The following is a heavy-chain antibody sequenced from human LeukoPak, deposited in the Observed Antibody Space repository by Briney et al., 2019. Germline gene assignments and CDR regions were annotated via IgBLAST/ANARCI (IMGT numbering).Heavy chain of an antibody. CDR2: IRSKAYGGTT. V-gene: IGHV3-49*04. CDR1: GFTFGDHA. J-gene: IGHJ6*02. D-gene: IGHD3-10*01. CDR3: ARGPKYLWLYYGVDV. Sequence: GGSLRLSCSGSGFTFGDHAMSWVRQAPGKGLEWVGFIRSKAYGGTTEYAASVRGRFSISRDDSKNIAYLQMSSLETGDTAVYFCARGPKYLWLYYGVDVWGQGTTVTVSS.